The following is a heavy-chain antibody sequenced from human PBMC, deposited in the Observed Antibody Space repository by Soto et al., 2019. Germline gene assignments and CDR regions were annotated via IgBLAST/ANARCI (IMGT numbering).Heavy chain of an antibody. CDR1: GFTVSSNY. CDR3: ERHAGYSSAFDY. J-gene: IGHJ4*02. V-gene: IGHV3-53*01. D-gene: IGHD6-25*01. CDR2: IYSGGST. Sequence: GGSLRLSCAASGFTVSSNYMSWVRQAPGKGLEWVSVIYSGGSTYYADSVKGRFTISRDNSKNTLYLQMNSLRAEDTAVYYCERHAGYSSAFDYWGQGTLVTVSS.